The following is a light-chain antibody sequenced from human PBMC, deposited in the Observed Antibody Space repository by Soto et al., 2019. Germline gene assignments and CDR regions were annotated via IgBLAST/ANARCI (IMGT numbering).Light chain of an antibody. CDR1: KLGDKY. J-gene: IGLJ2*01. CDR2: QDN. CDR3: QAWDSSTASVV. Sequence: SYELTQPPSVSVSPGQTASIPCSGYKLGDKYACWYQQKPGQSPVLVIYQDNKRPSGIPERFSGSNSGNTATLTISGTQAMDEADYYCQAWDSSTASVVFGGGTKVTVL. V-gene: IGLV3-1*01.